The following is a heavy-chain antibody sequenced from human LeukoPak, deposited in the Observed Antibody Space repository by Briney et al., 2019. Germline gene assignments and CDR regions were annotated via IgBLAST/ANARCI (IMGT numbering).Heavy chain of an antibody. Sequence: VKPSETLSLTCTVSGYSISSGYYWGWIRQPPGKGLEWIGSIYHSGSTYYNPSLKSRVTISVDTSKNQFSLKLSSVTAADTAVYYCARTQLWFGEFKSEWFDPWGQGTLVTVSS. CDR3: ARTQLWFGEFKSEWFDP. V-gene: IGHV4-38-2*02. CDR2: IYHSGST. CDR1: GYSISSGYY. J-gene: IGHJ5*02. D-gene: IGHD3-10*01.